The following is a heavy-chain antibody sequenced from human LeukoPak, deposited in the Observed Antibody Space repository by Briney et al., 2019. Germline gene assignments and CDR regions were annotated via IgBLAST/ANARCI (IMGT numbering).Heavy chain of an antibody. D-gene: IGHD1-26*01. V-gene: IGHV4-39*01. J-gene: IGHJ4*02. CDR3: ATGSYFDYHFDY. Sequence: SETLSLTCTVSGGSISSSSYYWGWIRQPPGKGLEWIGSIYYSGSTYYNPSLKSRVIISVDTSKNQFSLKLSPVTAADTAVYYCATGSYFDYHFDYWGQGPLVTVSS. CDR2: IYYSGST. CDR1: GGSISSSSYY.